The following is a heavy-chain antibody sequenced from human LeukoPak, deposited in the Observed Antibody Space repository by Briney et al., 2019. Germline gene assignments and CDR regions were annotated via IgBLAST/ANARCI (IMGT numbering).Heavy chain of an antibody. J-gene: IGHJ3*02. V-gene: IGHV1-2*06. D-gene: IGHD1-26*01. Sequence: GASVKVSCKASGYTFTGYYLHWVRQAPGQGLEWMGRINPKRGGTNYAQKFQGRVTMTRDTSISTAYMELSRLRSDDTAVYYCARDRGGGSYLGAFDIWGQGTMVTVSS. CDR1: GYTFTGYY. CDR3: ARDRGGGSYLGAFDI. CDR2: INPKRGGT.